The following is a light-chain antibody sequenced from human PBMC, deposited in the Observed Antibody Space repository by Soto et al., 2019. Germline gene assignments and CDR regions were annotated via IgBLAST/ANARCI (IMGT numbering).Light chain of an antibody. CDR3: CLYIGATTYG. V-gene: IGLV2-23*01. CDR2: EGH. J-gene: IGLJ1*01. CDR1: SGFRGSFSL. Sequence: QSALAQPASVSGSPVQTITIYCTGTSGFRGSFSLVSWYQQHPGRAPEVMISEGHRRPSGVPDRFSGSTSVNSASLTNSGLQADDEADYFCCLYIGATTYGFGTGTK.